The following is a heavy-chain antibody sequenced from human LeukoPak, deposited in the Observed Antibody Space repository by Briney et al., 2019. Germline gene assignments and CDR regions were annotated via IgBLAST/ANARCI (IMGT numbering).Heavy chain of an antibody. Sequence: ASVKVSCKASGYTFTGYYMHWVRQAPGQGLEWMGWINPNSGGTNYAQKFQGWVTMTRDTSISTAYMELSRLRSDDTAVYYCAGERRLGYCSSTSCHNWFDPWGQGTLVTVSS. CDR3: AGERRLGYCSSTSCHNWFDP. J-gene: IGHJ5*02. D-gene: IGHD2-2*01. CDR1: GYTFTGYY. V-gene: IGHV1-2*04. CDR2: INPNSGGT.